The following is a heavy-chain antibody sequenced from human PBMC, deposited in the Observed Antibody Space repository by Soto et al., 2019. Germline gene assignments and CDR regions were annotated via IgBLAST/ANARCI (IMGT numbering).Heavy chain of an antibody. CDR1: GFTFSSYA. Sequence: GGSLRLSCAASGFTFSSYAMSWVRQAPGKGLEWVSAISGNGGSTYYADSVKGRFTISRDNSKNTLYLQMSSLRAEDTAVYYCVKDDGSYCYFDYWGQGTLVTVSS. CDR3: VKDDGSYCYFDY. D-gene: IGHD1-26*01. J-gene: IGHJ4*02. V-gene: IGHV3-23*01. CDR2: ISGNGGST.